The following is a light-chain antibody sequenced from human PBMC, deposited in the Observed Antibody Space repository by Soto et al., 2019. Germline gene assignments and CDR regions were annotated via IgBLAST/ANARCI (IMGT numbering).Light chain of an antibody. Sequence: EFVLTQSPATLSFSPLERATLSCWAGKSDSSYLARYQPNHGQAPRLLIYDASNSATGIPARFSGSGSGTDFTLTISRLEPEDFAVYYCQQYGSSGTFGGGTKVDI. CDR1: KSDSSY. CDR2: DAS. V-gene: IGKV3-11*01. CDR3: QQYGSSGT. J-gene: IGKJ4*02.